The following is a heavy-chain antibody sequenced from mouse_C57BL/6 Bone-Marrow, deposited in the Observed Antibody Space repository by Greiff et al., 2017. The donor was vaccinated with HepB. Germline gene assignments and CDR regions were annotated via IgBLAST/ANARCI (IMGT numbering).Heavy chain of an antibody. CDR2: ISSGGDYI. V-gene: IGHV5-9-1*02. J-gene: IGHJ4*01. CDR1: GFTFSSYA. Sequence: EVKLMESGEGLVKPGGSLKLSCAASGFTFSSYAMSWVRQTPEKRLEWVAYISSGGDYIYYADTVKGRFTISRDNARNTLYLQMSSLKSEDTAMYYCTRDRYYSNWGAMDYWGQGTSVTVSS. D-gene: IGHD2-5*01. CDR3: TRDRYYSNWGAMDY.